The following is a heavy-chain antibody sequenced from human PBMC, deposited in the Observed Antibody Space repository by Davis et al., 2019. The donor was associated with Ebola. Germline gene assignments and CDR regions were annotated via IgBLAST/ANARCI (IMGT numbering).Heavy chain of an antibody. V-gene: IGHV4-61*05. J-gene: IGHJ4*01. CDR3: ARASGQWLTYVGIDY. D-gene: IGHD6-19*01. Sequence: MPSETLSLTCTVPGGSISSSSYYWAWLRQPPGKRLEWTGYIFNNGAADFTPSLKRRVSMSIDTFRNQYSLSPGSVTTADTAVYYCARASGQWLTYVGIDYWGHGTLVTVSS. CDR1: GGSISSSSYY. CDR2: IFNNGAA.